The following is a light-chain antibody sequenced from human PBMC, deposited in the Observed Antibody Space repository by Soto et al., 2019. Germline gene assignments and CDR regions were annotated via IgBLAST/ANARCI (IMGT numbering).Light chain of an antibody. CDR2: AAS. J-gene: IGKJ5*01. Sequence: EIVLMQSPGTLPLSPGERATLSCRASQSVSSSFLAWFHQKPGQAPRLLIYAASSRATGIPDRFSGSGSGTDFTLTISRLEPEDFAVYYCQQYGSSPITFGQGTRLEIK. CDR1: QSVSSSF. V-gene: IGKV3-20*01. CDR3: QQYGSSPIT.